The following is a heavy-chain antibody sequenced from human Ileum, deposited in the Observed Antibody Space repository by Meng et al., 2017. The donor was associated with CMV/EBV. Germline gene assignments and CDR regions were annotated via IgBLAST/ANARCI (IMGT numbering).Heavy chain of an antibody. CDR3: ASTSLIT. D-gene: IGHD3-10*01. CDR2: IHDSGTT. CDR1: GGSISSNNW. Sequence: SETLSLTCAVSGGSISSNNWWSWVRQPPGKGLEWIGEIHDSGTTNYNPSLKSRVTISVDSSRNQFSLNLSSVTAADTAVYYCASTSLITWGQGTLVTVSS. V-gene: IGHV4-4*02. J-gene: IGHJ5*02.